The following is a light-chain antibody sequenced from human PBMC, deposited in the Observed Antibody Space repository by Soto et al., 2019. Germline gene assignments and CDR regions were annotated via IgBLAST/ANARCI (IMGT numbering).Light chain of an antibody. CDR3: QSYNDWPFA. CDR2: GVS. CDR1: ESLFGF. Sequence: EIVMTQSPATLSVSPGERVTLSCRASESLFGFLAWYQHKPGQVPRLLIYGVSTKATGVPARFSGSGSATDFTLTITSLQSDDSAVYYCQSYNDWPFAFGQGTKLEI. J-gene: IGKJ2*01. V-gene: IGKV3-15*01.